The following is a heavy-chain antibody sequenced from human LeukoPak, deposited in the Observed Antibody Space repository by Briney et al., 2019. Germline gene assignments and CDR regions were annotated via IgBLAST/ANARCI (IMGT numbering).Heavy chain of an antibody. Sequence: SETLSLTCAVYGGSFSGYYWSWIRQPPGKGLEWIGEINHSGSTNYNPSLKSRVTISVDTSKNQFSLKLSSVTAADTAVYYCARTGVVVPAAIYYYYYMDVWGKGTTVTVSS. D-gene: IGHD2-2*01. CDR2: INHSGST. CDR1: GGSFSGYY. CDR3: ARTGVVVPAAIYYYYYMDV. V-gene: IGHV4-34*01. J-gene: IGHJ6*03.